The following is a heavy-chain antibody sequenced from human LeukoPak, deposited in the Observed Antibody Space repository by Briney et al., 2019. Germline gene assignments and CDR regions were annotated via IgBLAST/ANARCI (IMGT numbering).Heavy chain of an antibody. J-gene: IGHJ4*02. CDR2: IYYSGDT. CDR1: GGSIRSGDYY. D-gene: IGHD1-20*01. V-gene: IGHV4-30-4*01. CDR3: DCVTGLYSFDF. Sequence: SETLSLTCAVSGGSIRSGDYYWSWARQPPGKGLDWIGHIYYSGDTYYNPSLKIRVAISVDTSKNQFSLKLSSVTVADTAVYYCDCVTGLYSFDFWGQGTLVTVSS.